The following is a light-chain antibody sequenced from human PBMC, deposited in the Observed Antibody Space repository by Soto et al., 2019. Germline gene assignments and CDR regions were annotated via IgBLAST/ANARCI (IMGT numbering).Light chain of an antibody. CDR1: SSDVGGYNY. Sequence: QSALTQPRSVSGSPGQSVTISCTGTSSDVGGYNYVSWYQQYPDKAPKLMIHDVTKRPSGVPDRFSGSKSGNTASLTISGLQAEDEADYYCSSYAGSYSFDVIFGGGTKVTVL. J-gene: IGLJ2*01. V-gene: IGLV2-11*01. CDR3: SSYAGSYSFDVI. CDR2: DVT.